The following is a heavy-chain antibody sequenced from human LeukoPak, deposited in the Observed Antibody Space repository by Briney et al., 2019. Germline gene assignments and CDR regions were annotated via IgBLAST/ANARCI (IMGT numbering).Heavy chain of an antibody. D-gene: IGHD3-3*01. J-gene: IGHJ4*02. CDR1: GFTVSSNY. CDR3: AKEGGDSLYYDFWSGYLGDYFDY. Sequence: PGGSLRLSCAASGFTVSSNYMSWVRQAPGKGLEWVSVIYSGGSTYYADSVKGRFTISRDNSKNTLYLQMNSLRAEDTAVYYCAKEGGDSLYYDFWSGYLGDYFDYWGQGTLVTVSS. V-gene: IGHV3-53*01. CDR2: IYSGGST.